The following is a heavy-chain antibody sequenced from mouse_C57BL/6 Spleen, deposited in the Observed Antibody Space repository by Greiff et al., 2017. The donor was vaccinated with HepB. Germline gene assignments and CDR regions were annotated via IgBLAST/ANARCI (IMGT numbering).Heavy chain of an antibody. CDR1: GFTFSDYG. J-gene: IGHJ3*01. V-gene: IGHV5-17*01. CDR3: ARGGTYDYPFAY. D-gene: IGHD2-4*01. Sequence: DVHLVESGGGLVKPGGSLKLSCAASGFTFSDYGMHWVRQAPEKGLEWVAYISSGSSTIYYADTVKGRFTISRDNAKNTLFLQMTSLRSEDTAMYYCARGGTYDYPFAYWGQGTLVTVSA. CDR2: ISSGSSTI.